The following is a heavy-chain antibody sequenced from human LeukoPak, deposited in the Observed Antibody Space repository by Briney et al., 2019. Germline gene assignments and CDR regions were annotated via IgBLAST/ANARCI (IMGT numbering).Heavy chain of an antibody. CDR3: AREYCSGTSCPKPYYYYYMDV. CDR2: VSSSGAGT. D-gene: IGHD2-2*01. Sequence: GGSLRHSCEASGFTFSTFAMIWVRQAPGKGLEWLSTVSSSGAGTYYADSVKGRFTMSRDNSEYTLYLQMNSLRAEDTALYYCAREYCSGTSCPKPYYYYYMDVWGKGTTVTVSS. J-gene: IGHJ6*03. V-gene: IGHV3-23*01. CDR1: GFTFSTFA.